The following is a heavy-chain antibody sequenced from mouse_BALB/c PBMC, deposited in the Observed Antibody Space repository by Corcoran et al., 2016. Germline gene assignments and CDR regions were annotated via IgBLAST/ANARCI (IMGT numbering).Heavy chain of an antibody. V-gene: IGHV14-3*02. CDR2: IDPANGNT. Sequence: EVQLQQSGAELVKPGASVKLSCTASGFNIKDTYMHWVKQRPEQGLEWIGRIDPANGNTKDDTKFQGKATITADTSSNTAYLQLSSLTSEDTAVYYCARNYGLDCWGQGTTLTVSS. J-gene: IGHJ2*01. CDR1: GFNIKDTY. CDR3: ARNYGLDC. D-gene: IGHD1-2*01.